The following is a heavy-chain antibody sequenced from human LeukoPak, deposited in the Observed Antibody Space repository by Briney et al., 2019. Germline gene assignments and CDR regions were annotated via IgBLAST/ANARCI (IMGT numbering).Heavy chain of an antibody. V-gene: IGHV3-23*01. CDR3: ARHLITSSSWYFDVWFDP. CDR1: GFTFSSYG. Sequence: GGSLRLSCAASGFTFSSYGMSWVRQAPGKGLEWVSAISGSGGSTYYADSVKGRFTISRDNSKNTLYLQMNSLRAEDTAVYYCARHLITSSSWYFDVWFDPWGQGTLVTVSS. D-gene: IGHD6-13*01. J-gene: IGHJ5*02. CDR2: ISGSGGST.